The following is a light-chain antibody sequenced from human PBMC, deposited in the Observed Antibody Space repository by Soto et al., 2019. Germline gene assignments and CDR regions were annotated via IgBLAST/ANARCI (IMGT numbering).Light chain of an antibody. J-gene: IGKJ1*01. CDR1: QSVCSRC. CDR2: GAS. V-gene: IGKV3-20*01. Sequence: ETVLTQSPGTLSLSPGGRVTLSCRASQSVCSRCLAWYQQKPGQSPRLRIYGASGRATGIPDRFSGSGYGTDFTLTISRLEPEDFAVYYCQHYGTTPWTFGQGNKVGIK. CDR3: QHYGTTPWT.